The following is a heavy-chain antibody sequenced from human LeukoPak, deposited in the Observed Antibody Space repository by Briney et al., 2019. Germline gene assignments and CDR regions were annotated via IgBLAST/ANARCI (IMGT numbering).Heavy chain of an antibody. J-gene: IGHJ6*03. Sequence: GASVKVSCKASGYTFTGYYMHWVRQAPGKGLEWMGWINPNSGGTNYAQKFQGRVTMTRDTSISTAYMELSRLRSDDTAVYYCARDLEVRGKGYYYYMDVWGKGTTDTVSS. D-gene: IGHD3-10*01. CDR2: INPNSGGT. V-gene: IGHV1-2*02. CDR3: ARDLEVRGKGYYYYMDV. CDR1: GYTFTGYY.